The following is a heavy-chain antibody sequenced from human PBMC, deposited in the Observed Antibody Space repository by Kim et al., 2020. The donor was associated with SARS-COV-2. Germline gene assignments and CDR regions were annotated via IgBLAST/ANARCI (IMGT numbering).Heavy chain of an antibody. D-gene: IGHD2-15*01. CDR3: ARVFSYSMDV. CDR2: ISSDGRST. J-gene: IGHJ6*02. CDR1: GFTFRGYW. V-gene: IGHV3-74*01. Sequence: GGSLRLSCAVSGFTFRGYWMHWVRQAPGEGLVWVSVISSDGRSTNNADSVKGRFTISRDNAMNTLYLQMNSLRAEDTAVYYCARVFSYSMDVWGQGTTVTVSS.